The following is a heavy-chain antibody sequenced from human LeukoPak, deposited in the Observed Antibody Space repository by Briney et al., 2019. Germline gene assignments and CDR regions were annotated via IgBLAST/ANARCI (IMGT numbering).Heavy chain of an antibody. CDR1: GFTFSSYA. J-gene: IGHJ4*02. CDR3: AKREPSVKYFDY. CDR2: ISSSGGST. Sequence: GGSLRLSCAASGFTFSSYAMSWVRQAPGKGLEWVSTISSSGGSTYYADSVKGRFTISRDNSKNTLYLQMNSLRAEDTAVYYCAKREPSVKYFDYWGQGTLVTVSS. D-gene: IGHD1-26*01. V-gene: IGHV3-23*01.